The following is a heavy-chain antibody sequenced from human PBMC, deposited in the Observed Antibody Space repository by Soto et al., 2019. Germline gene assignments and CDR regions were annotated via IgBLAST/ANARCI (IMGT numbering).Heavy chain of an antibody. CDR1: GGSISSSSYY. V-gene: IGHV4-39*01. D-gene: IGHD5-12*01. J-gene: IGHJ4*02. Sequence: PSETLSLTCTVAGGSISSSSYYWGRIRQPPGKGLEWIGSIYYSGSTYYNPSLKSRVTISVDTSKNQFSLKLSSVTAADTAVYYCARGFSSGYDFGHFDYWGQGTLVTVSS. CDR2: IYYSGST. CDR3: ARGFSSGYDFGHFDY.